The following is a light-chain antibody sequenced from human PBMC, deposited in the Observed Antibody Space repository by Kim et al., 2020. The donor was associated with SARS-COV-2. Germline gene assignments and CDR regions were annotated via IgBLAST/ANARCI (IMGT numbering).Light chain of an antibody. J-gene: IGLJ1*01. V-gene: IGLV2-14*03. CDR2: AVT. Sequence: QSALTQPASVSGPPGQSITISCTGTSSDVGTYNHVSWYQHHPGKAPKLMIYAVTKRPSGVSHRFSGSKSGNTASLTISGLQGEDEADYYCSSYTSSSTYVFGTGTKVTVL. CDR3: SSYTSSSTYV. CDR1: SSDVGTYNH.